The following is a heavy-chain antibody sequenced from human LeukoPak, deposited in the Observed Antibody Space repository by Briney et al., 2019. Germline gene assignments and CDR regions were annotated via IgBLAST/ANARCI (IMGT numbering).Heavy chain of an antibody. J-gene: IGHJ3*02. V-gene: IGHV3-23*01. CDR2: ISGSGGST. D-gene: IGHD4-23*01. CDR1: GFTFSSYA. CDR3: ASHGGNGDDAFDI. Sequence: PGGSLRLSCAASGFTFSSYAMSWVRQAPGKGLEWVSAISGSGGSTYYADSVKGRFTISRDNSKNTLYLQMNSLRAEDTAVYYCASHGGNGDDAFDIWGQGTMVTVSS.